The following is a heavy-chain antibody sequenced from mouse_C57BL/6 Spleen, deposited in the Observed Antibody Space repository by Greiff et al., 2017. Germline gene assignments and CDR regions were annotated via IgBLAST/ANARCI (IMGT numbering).Heavy chain of an antibody. D-gene: IGHD1-1*01. CDR2: INPNYGTT. CDR1: GYSFTDYN. V-gene: IGHV1-39*01. Sequence: VHVKQSGPELVKPGASVKISCKASGYSFTDYNMNWVKQSNGKSLEWIGVINPNYGTTSYNQKFKGKATLTVDQSSSTAYMQLNSLTSEDSAVYYCASDYYGSSWYFDVWGTGTTVTVSS. J-gene: IGHJ1*03. CDR3: ASDYYGSSWYFDV.